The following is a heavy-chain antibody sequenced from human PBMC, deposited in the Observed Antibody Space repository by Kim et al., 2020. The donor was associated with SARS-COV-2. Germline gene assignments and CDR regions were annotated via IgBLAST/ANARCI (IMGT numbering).Heavy chain of an antibody. V-gene: IGHV4-34*01. CDR1: GGSFSGYY. J-gene: IGHJ4*02. CDR2: INHSGST. CDR3: ARGPQIYCSSTSCYFDY. D-gene: IGHD2-2*01. Sequence: SETLSLTCAVYGGSFSGYYWSWIRQPPGKGLEWIGEINHSGSTNYNPSLKSRVTISVDTSKNQFSLKLSSVTAADTAVYYCARGPQIYCSSTSCYFDYWGQGTLVTVSS.